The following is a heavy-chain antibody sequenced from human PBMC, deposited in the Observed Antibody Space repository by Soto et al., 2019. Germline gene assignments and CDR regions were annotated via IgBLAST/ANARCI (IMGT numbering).Heavy chain of an antibody. CDR3: ARDRIVAKYGMDV. D-gene: IGHD5-12*01. CDR2: IYSGGST. Sequence: GSLRLSCAASGFTVSSNYMSWVRQAPGKGLEWVSVIYSGGSTYYADSVKGRFTISRDNSKNTLYLQMNSLRAEDTAVYYCARDRIVAKYGMDVWGQGTTVTVSS. CDR1: GFTVSSNY. J-gene: IGHJ6*02. V-gene: IGHV3-53*01.